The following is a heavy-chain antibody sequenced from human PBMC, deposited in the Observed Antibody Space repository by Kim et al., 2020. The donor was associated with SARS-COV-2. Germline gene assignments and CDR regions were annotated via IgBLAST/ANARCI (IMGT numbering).Heavy chain of an antibody. Sequence: SGPTLVNPTQTLTLTCTFSGFSLNTSGMCVNWIRQPPGKALEWLALIDWADDKYYSTSLKTRLSVSKEPSKNQVVLTMTNMDPVDTATYYCARSGSLYHDGSGSSYFIDAFHVWGQGTSVTVSS. D-gene: IGHD6-19*01. CDR2: IDWADDK. CDR1: GFSLNTSGMC. V-gene: IGHV2-70*01. J-gene: IGHJ3*01. CDR3: ARSGSLYHDGSGSSYFIDAFHV.